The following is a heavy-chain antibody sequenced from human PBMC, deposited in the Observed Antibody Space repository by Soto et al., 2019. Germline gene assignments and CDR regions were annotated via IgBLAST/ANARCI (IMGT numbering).Heavy chain of an antibody. V-gene: IGHV4-38-2*01. CDR1: GYCISSGYY. J-gene: IGHJ5*02. CDR3: ARAELPDWFDP. D-gene: IGHD3-10*01. Sequence: PSETLSVTCAVSGYCISSGYYWCWIRQPPGKGLEWIGSIYYSGSTYYNPSLKSRVTISVDKSKNQFSLKLSSVTAADTAVYYCARAELPDWFDPWGQGILVTVSS. CDR2: IYYSGST.